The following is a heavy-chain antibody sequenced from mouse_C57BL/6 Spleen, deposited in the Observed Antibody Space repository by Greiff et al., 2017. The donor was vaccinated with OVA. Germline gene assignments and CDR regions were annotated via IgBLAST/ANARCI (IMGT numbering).Heavy chain of an antibody. CDR3: ASRAVLDFDY. D-gene: IGHD1-1*01. J-gene: IGHJ2*01. CDR2: IDPADSET. Sequence: QVQLQQPGAELVRPGSSVKLSCKASGYNFNGYWMHWVKQRPIQGLEWIGNIDPADSETNYNQKFKDKATFTVDKSSNTAYMQLSSLTSADSSVYYYASRAVLDFDYWGQGTTLTVSS. CDR1: GYNFNGYW. V-gene: IGHV1-52*01.